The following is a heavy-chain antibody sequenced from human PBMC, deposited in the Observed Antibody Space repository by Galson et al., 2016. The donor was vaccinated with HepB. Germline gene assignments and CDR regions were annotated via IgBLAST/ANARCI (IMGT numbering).Heavy chain of an antibody. CDR1: GYTFSGYW. Sequence: QSGAEVKKPGESLKISCKGSGYTFSGYWIAWVRQVPGKGLEWMGIIYADDSDARYNPSFQGVVTMSVDKSISIAYLQWRSLKDSDTAMYYCAGLSYDSLVGYPPGYLDYWGQGTLVTVSS. J-gene: IGHJ4*03. V-gene: IGHV5-51*01. CDR3: AGLSYDSLVGYPPGYLDY. CDR2: IYADDSDA. D-gene: IGHD3-22*01.